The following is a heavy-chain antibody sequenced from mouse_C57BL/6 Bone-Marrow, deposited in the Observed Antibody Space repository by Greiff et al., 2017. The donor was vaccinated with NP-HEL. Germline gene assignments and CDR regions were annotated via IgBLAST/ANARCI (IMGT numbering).Heavy chain of an antibody. V-gene: IGHV1-82*01. CDR2: IYPGDGDT. CDR1: GYAFSSSW. Sequence: QVQLKQSGPELVKPGASVKISCKASGYAFSSSWMNWVKQRPGKGLEWIGRIYPGDGDTNYNGKFKGKATLTADKSSSTAYMQLSSLTSEDSAVYFCARSITTVVATFHWYFDVWGTGTTVTVSS. J-gene: IGHJ1*03. D-gene: IGHD1-1*01. CDR3: ARSITTVVATFHWYFDV.